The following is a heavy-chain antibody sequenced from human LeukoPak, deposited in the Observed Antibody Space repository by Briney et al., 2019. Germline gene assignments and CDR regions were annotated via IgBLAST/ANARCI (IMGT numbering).Heavy chain of an antibody. V-gene: IGHV3-74*01. Sequence: PGGSPRLSCAASGFTFSNYWMHWVRQAPGKGLVWVSRIDSHGGNINYGDSVKGRFTISRDNAKNTLYLQMNSLRAEDTAVYYCARDYGSLGDYWGQGILVTVSS. CDR2: IDSHGGNI. D-gene: IGHD1-26*01. CDR3: ARDYGSLGDY. CDR1: GFTFSNYW. J-gene: IGHJ4*02.